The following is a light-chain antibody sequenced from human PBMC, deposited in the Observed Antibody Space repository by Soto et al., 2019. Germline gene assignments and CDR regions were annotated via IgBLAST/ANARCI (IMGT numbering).Light chain of an antibody. CDR2: DAS. J-gene: IGKJ1*01. CDR3: QQRSKWT. CDR1: QSVSSD. V-gene: IGKV3-11*01. Sequence: EIVLTPSPATLSLSPGERATLSCRASQSVSSDLAWYQQKPGQAPRLLIYDASNRATGIPARFSVSGSETDFTLTISSLEPEDFAVYYGQQRSKWTFGQGP.